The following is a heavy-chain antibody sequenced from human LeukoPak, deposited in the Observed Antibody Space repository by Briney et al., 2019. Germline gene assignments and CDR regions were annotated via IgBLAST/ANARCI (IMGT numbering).Heavy chain of an antibody. CDR1: GFTFSSYT. D-gene: IGHD4-11*01. V-gene: IGHV3-30-3*01. J-gene: IGHJ1*01. CDR3: ARDVGLATVTTGEH. CDR2: ISYDGNNK. Sequence: PGGSLRLSCAASGFTFSSYTMHWVRQAPGKGLEWAAVISYDGNNKYYADSVKGRFTISRDNSKNTLYLQMNSLRAEDTAVYYCARDVGLATVTTGEHWGQGTLVTVSS.